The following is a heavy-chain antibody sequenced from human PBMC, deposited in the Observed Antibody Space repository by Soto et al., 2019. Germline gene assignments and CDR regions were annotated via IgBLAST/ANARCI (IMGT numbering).Heavy chain of an antibody. CDR3: AKDKVAGNLLVYYGMDV. CDR1: GFTFSSYA. CDR2: ISGSGGST. Sequence: PGGSLRLSCAASGFTFSSYAMSWVRQAPGKGLEWVSAISGSGGSTYYADSVKGRFTISRDNSKNTLYLQMNSLRAEDTAVYYCAKDKVAGNLLVYYGMDVWGQGTTVTVSS. D-gene: IGHD6-19*01. J-gene: IGHJ6*02. V-gene: IGHV3-23*01.